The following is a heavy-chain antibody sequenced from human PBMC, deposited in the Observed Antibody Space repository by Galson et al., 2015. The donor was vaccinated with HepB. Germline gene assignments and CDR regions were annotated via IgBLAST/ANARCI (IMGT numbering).Heavy chain of an antibody. V-gene: IGHV1-69*04. CDR3: ARELTTVAVAGTDAFDI. D-gene: IGHD6-19*01. CDR2: IIPILGIA. J-gene: IGHJ3*02. Sequence: SVKVSCKASGGTFSSYTISWVRQAPGQGLEWMGRIIPILGIANYAQKFQGRVTITADKSTSTAYMELSSLRSEDTAVYYCARELTTVAVAGTDAFDIWGQGTMVTVSS. CDR1: GGTFSSYT.